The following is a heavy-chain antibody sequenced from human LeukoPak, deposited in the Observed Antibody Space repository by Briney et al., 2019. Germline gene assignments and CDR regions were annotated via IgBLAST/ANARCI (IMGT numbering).Heavy chain of an antibody. Sequence: SETLSLTCAVSGGSFSSYHWSWIRQPPGKGLEWIGYIHYSGNTYYNPSLKSRVSMSVDTSKNQFSLKLSSVTAADTAVYYCARNLYCPRGWFDPWGQGSLVTVSP. CDR2: IHYSGNT. CDR1: GGSFSSYH. J-gene: IGHJ5*02. V-gene: IGHV4-59*08. D-gene: IGHD2-15*01. CDR3: ARNLYCPRGWFDP.